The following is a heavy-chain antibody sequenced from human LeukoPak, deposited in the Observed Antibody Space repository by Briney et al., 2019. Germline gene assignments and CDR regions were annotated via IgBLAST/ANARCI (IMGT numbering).Heavy chain of an antibody. J-gene: IGHJ3*02. CDR1: GYTFTSYA. V-gene: IGHV1-3*04. CDR2: IGTYNGNT. D-gene: IGHD1-26*01. Sequence: ASVTVSCKASGYTFTSYAMHWVRQAPGQRLEWMGWIGTYNGNTKYAQEFQGRVTMTTDTSTSTGYMELRNLRSDDTAVYFCVREWDHTRMTFDIWGQGTMVTVSS. CDR3: VREWDHTRMTFDI.